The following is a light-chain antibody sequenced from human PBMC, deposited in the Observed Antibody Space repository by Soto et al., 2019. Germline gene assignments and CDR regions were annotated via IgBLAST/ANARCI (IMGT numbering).Light chain of an antibody. CDR1: QSVTTY. Sequence: EIVLTQSPATLSLSPGERATLSCRASQSVTTYLAWYQQKPGQAPRLLIYDASNRATGIPARFSGSGSGTEFTLTISSLQPDDFATYYCQHYNSYSEEFGQGTKVDIK. V-gene: IGKV3-11*01. CDR3: QHYNSYSEE. J-gene: IGKJ1*01. CDR2: DAS.